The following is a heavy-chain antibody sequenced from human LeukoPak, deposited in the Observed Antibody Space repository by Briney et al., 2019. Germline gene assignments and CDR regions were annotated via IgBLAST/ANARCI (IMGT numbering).Heavy chain of an antibody. J-gene: IGHJ4*02. D-gene: IGHD3-22*01. CDR3: ARYYDRSGYWSTPHFDY. CDR1: GDSVSGISFY. Sequence: SQTLSLTCTVSGDSVSGISFYWSWIRQPPGKGLQYIGYIQYSGSTNYNPSLKSRVTISVDTSKNQFSLKLSSVTAADTAVYYCARYYDRSGYWSTPHFDYWGQGTLVTVSS. CDR2: IQYSGST. V-gene: IGHV4-61*01.